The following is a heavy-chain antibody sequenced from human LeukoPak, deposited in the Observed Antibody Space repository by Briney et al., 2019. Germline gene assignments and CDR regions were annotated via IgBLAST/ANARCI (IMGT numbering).Heavy chain of an antibody. CDR3: FQSGGMDV. J-gene: IGHJ6*02. CDR1: GFTFRTFS. Sequence: GGSLRLSCAASGFTFRTFSMHWVREARGKGLVRVSRIDSDGSSTNYADSVKGRFTISRDNAKNTLYLQMNSLRAEDTAVYYCFQSGGMDVWGQGTTVTVSS. V-gene: IGHV3-74*01. CDR2: IDSDGSST.